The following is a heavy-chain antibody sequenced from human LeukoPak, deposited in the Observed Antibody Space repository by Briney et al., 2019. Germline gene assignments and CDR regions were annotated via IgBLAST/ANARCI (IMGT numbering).Heavy chain of an antibody. CDR1: GFTFSSSW. CDR3: ARHSSGYY. D-gene: IGHD3-22*01. V-gene: IGHV3-7*01. Sequence: QPGGSLRLSCAVSGFTFSSSWMSWVRKAPGKGLEWVANIKEDGSEKYYVDSVKGRFTISRDNAKNSLYLQLNSLRVEDTAVYYCARHSSGYYWGQGTLVTVSS. J-gene: IGHJ4*02. CDR2: IKEDGSEK.